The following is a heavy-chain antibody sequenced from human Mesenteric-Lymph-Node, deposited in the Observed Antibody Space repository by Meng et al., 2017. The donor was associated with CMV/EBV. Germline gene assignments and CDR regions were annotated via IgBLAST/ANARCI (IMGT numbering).Heavy chain of an antibody. CDR3: ARIRGSSVLDY. D-gene: IGHD6-6*01. CDR2: IYHSVST. Sequence: SETLSLTCTVSGGSISSYYWSWIRQPPGKGVEWIGCIYHSVSTNYNPSLKSRVTVSIDTFKKQFSLKLSSVTAAATAVYYCARIRGSSVLDYWGRGTLVTVSS. V-gene: IGHV4-59*01. J-gene: IGHJ4*02. CDR1: GGSISSYY.